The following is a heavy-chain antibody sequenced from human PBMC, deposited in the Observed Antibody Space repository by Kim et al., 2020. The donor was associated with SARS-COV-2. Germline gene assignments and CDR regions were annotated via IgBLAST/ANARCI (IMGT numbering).Heavy chain of an antibody. D-gene: IGHD2-2*01. J-gene: IGHJ4*02. CDR3: ARVNPPRSSRLDY. V-gene: IGHV1-18*01. Sequence: ASVKVSCKASGYSLTTYGVGWVRQAPGQGLEWMGWISSHNGNTKYEQKFHDRVTMTTDTSTNTAYMELRSLRSDDTALYYCARVNPPRSSRLDYWGQGT. CDR1: GYSLTTYG. CDR2: ISSHNGNT.